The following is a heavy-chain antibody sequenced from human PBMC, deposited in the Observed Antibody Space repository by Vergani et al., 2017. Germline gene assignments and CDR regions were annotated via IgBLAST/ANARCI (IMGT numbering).Heavy chain of an antibody. D-gene: IGHD1-1*01. CDR3: ARGTWGERSYGRDV. CDR1: GGSVGSYY. V-gene: IGHV4-59*02. CDR2: IYYSGCT. Sequence: QVQLQESGPGLVKPSETLSLTCTVSGGSVGSYYWSWIRPPPGKGLEWIGYIYYSGCTNYNPTLQRRVTISIDTAENQFSLKLSSVTAADTAVYCCARGTWGERSYGRDVWGQGP. J-gene: IGHJ6*02.